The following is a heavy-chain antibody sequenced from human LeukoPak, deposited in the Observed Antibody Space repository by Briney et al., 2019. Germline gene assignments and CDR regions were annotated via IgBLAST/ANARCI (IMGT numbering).Heavy chain of an antibody. CDR3: ATPSPFDY. V-gene: IGHV3-48*04. CDR2: ISSSSSTI. CDR1: GFTFSTYS. J-gene: IGHJ4*02. Sequence: PGGSLRHSCSASGFTFSTYSMNWVREAPGRGVEWVSYISSSSSTIYYADSVKGRFTISRDNAKNSLYLQMNSLRAEDTSVYYCATPSPFDYWGQGTLVTVSS.